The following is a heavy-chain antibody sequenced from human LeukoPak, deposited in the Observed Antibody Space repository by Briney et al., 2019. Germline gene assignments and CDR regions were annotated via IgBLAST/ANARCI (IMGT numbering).Heavy chain of an antibody. CDR2: ISYDGSNK. CDR1: GFXFSSYG. J-gene: IGHJ6*02. D-gene: IGHD2-15*01. Sequence: GGSLRLSCAASGFXFSSYGINWVRQAPGKGLEWVAVISYDGSNKYYADSVKGRFTISRDNSKNTHLQMNSLRAEDTAVYYCAKDRSPRFCGGGSCYSAPFGMDVWGQGTSVKVSS. V-gene: IGHV3-30*18. CDR3: AKDRSPRFCGGGSCYSAPFGMDV.